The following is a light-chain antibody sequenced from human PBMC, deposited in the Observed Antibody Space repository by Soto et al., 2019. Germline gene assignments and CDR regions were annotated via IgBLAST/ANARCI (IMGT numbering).Light chain of an antibody. CDR1: QSVSSY. Sequence: EIVLTQSPATLSLSPGERATLSCRASQSVSSYLAWYQQKPGQAPRLLIYDASNRATGIPARFSGSGSGTDFPLTISSLAPEDFAVYYCQQRSNWPFLTFGGGTKVEIK. J-gene: IGKJ4*01. CDR3: QQRSNWPFLT. CDR2: DAS. V-gene: IGKV3-11*01.